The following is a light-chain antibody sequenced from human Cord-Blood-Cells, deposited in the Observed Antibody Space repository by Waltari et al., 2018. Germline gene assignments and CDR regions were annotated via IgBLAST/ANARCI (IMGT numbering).Light chain of an antibody. V-gene: IGKV3-20*01. Sequence: EIVLTQSPGTLSLSPGERATLSCRASQSVSSSYLAWYQQKPGKAPRLLIDGASSRATGIPERFSGSGSGTDFTLTISRLEPEDFAVYYCQQYGSSPGTFGQGTKLEIK. CDR2: GAS. CDR3: QQYGSSPGT. J-gene: IGKJ2*01. CDR1: QSVSSSY.